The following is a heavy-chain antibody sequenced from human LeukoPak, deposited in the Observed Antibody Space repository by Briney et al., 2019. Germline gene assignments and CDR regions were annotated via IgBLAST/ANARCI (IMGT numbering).Heavy chain of an antibody. J-gene: IGHJ3*02. Sequence: GESLKISCKGSGYSFTSYWIGWVRQMPGKGLEWMGIIYPGDSDTRYSPSFQGQVTTSADKSISAAYLQWSSLKASDTAMYYCARSAGAAPYAFDIWGQGTMVTVSS. CDR3: ARSAGAAPYAFDI. V-gene: IGHV5-51*01. CDR2: IYPGDSDT. CDR1: GYSFTSYW. D-gene: IGHD6-6*01.